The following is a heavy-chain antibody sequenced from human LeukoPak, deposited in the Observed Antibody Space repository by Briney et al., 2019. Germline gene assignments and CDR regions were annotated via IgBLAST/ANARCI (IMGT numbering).Heavy chain of an antibody. CDR3: ARSRYYYGWFDP. V-gene: IGHV4-39*07. D-gene: IGHD3-10*01. CDR2: IFYSGST. CDR1: SGSISTSNYY. Sequence: SETLSLTCTVSSGSISTSNYYWGWVRQPPGKALEWIGNIFYSGSTYYSPSLKSRVTISLDTSRNQFSLKLSSVTAADTAVYYCARSRYYYGWFDPWGQGTLVTVSS. J-gene: IGHJ5*02.